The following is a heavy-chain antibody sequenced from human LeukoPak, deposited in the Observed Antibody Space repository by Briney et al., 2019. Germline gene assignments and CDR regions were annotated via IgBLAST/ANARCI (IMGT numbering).Heavy chain of an antibody. D-gene: IGHD6-13*01. Sequence: KSSETLSLTCAVYGGSLSGYYWSWIRQPPGKGLEWIGEINHSGSTNYNPSLKSRVTISVDTSKNQFSLKLSSVTAADTAVYYCARGLSRVAAVGSMISETHLWY. J-gene: IGHJ2*01. CDR3: ARGLSRVAAVGSMISETHLWY. CDR2: INHSGST. CDR1: GGSLSGYY. V-gene: IGHV4-34*01.